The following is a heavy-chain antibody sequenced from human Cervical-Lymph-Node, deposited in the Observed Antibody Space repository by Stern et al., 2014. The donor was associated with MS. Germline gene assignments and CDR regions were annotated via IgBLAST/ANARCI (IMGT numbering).Heavy chain of an antibody. CDR1: GFTFRNYA. CDR2: ISGSGDTT. V-gene: IGHV3-23*04. J-gene: IGHJ4*02. CDR3: AKDFFGYSTSSGIDY. D-gene: IGHD6-6*01. Sequence: EVQLVESGGGLVQPGGSLRLSCAASGFTFRNYAMNWVRQAPGKGLELVSRISGSGDTTNYADAVKGRFTMTRDTSENTVYLQMNSLRVEDTALYYCAKDFFGYSTSSGIDYWGQGTLVTVSS.